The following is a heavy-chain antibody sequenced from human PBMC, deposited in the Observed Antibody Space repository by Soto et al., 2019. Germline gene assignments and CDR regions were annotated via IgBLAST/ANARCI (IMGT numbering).Heavy chain of an antibody. CDR1: GCSISSYY. J-gene: IGHJ4*02. CDR2: IYHSGRA. CDR3: ARDQNGSGNYYTRYFDY. Sequence: PSETLSLTCTFSGCSISSYYWSWIRQPPVKGPEWIVEIYHSGRAKYTHSLKSRVTISVDKSKNQFSLNLSSVTAADTAVYYCARDQNGSGNYYTRYFDYWGQGTLVTVSS. V-gene: IGHV4-59*12. D-gene: IGHD3-10*01.